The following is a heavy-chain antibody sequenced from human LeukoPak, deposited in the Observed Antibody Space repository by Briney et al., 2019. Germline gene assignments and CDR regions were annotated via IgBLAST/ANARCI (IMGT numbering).Heavy chain of an antibody. D-gene: IGHD6-6*01. CDR3: AREEVAARQYNWFDP. V-gene: IGHV3-21*01. Sequence: GGSLRLSCAASGFTFSSYSMNWVRQAPGKGLEWVSSISSSSSYIYYADSVKGRFTISRDNAKNSLYLQMNSLRAEDTAVYYCAREEVAARQYNWFDPWGQGTLVTVSS. J-gene: IGHJ5*02. CDR2: ISSSSSYI. CDR1: GFTFSSYS.